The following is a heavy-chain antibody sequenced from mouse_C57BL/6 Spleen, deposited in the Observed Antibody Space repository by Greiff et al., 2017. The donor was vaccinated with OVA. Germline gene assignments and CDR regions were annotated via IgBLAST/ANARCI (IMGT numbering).Heavy chain of an antibody. CDR2: ISSGSSTI. Sequence: EVMLVESGGGLVKPGGSLKLSCVASGFTFSDYGMHWVRQAPEKGLEWVAYISSGSSTIYYADTVKGRFTISRDNAKNTLFLQMTSLRSEDTAMYYCASLITTIVGWYFDVWGTGTTVTVSS. J-gene: IGHJ1*03. D-gene: IGHD1-1*01. CDR1: GFTFSDYG. V-gene: IGHV5-17*01. CDR3: ASLITTIVGWYFDV.